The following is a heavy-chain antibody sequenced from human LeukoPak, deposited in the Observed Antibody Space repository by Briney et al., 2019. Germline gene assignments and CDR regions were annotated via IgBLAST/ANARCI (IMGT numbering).Heavy chain of an antibody. V-gene: IGHV4-34*01. J-gene: IGHJ4*02. D-gene: IGHD3-16*01. CDR2: INHSGST. CDR3: ARGRGMGGGDY. Sequence: SETLSLTCAVYGGSFSGYYWSWIRQPPGKGLEWIGEINHSGSTNYNPSLKSRATISVDTSKNQFSLKLSSVTAADTAVYYCARGRGMGGGDYWGQGTLVTVSS. CDR1: GGSFSGYY.